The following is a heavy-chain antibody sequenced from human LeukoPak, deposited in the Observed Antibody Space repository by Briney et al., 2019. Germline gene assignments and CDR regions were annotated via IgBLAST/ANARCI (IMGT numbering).Heavy chain of an antibody. CDR3: ARDNPYGSGTDY. Sequence: SETLSLTCNVSGDSISSSSYFWGWIRQPPGKGLEWIGSIYFSGRTYYNMSLKSRVIISIDTSKNQFSLKVNSVTAADTAVYYCARDNPYGSGTDYWGQGSLVTVSS. V-gene: IGHV4-39*07. J-gene: IGHJ4*02. CDR2: IYFSGRT. D-gene: IGHD3-10*01. CDR1: GDSISSSSYF.